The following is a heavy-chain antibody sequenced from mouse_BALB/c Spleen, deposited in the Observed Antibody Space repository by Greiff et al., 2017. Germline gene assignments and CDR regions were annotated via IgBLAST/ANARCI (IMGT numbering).Heavy chain of an antibody. V-gene: IGHV3-6*02. J-gene: IGHJ2*01. Sequence: ESGPGLVKPSQSLSLTCSVTGYSITSGYYWNWIRQFPGNKLEWMGYISYDGSNNYNPSLKNRISITRDTSKNQFFLKLNSVTTEDTATYYCASHGSSYCFDYWGQGTTLTVSS. CDR2: ISYDGSN. CDR3: ASHGSSYCFDY. D-gene: IGHD1-1*01. CDR1: GYSITSGYY.